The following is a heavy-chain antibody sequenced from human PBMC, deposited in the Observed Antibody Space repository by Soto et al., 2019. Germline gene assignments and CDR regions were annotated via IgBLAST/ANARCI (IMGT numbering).Heavy chain of an antibody. CDR1: GGSFSGYY. V-gene: IGHV4-34*01. CDR3: ATTTIISGRESPFDY. CDR2: INHSGST. D-gene: IGHD5-12*01. J-gene: IGHJ4*02. Sequence: SETLSLTCAVYGGSFSGYYWSWIRQPPGKGLEWIGEINHSGSTNYNPSLKSRVTISVDTSKNQFSLKLSSVTAADTAMYYCATTTIISGRESPFDYWGQGTQVTVSS.